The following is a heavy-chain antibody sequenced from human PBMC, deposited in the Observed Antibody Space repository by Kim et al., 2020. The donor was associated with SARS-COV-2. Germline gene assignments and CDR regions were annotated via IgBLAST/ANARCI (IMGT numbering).Heavy chain of an antibody. CDR2: IYSGGST. J-gene: IGHJ3*02. CDR1: GFTVSSNY. V-gene: IGHV3-53*01. D-gene: IGHD3-3*01. CDR3: AGADDYDFWSGYYGLAFDI. Sequence: GGSLRLSCAASGFTVSSNYMSWVRQAPGKGLEWVSVIYSGGSTYYADSVKGRFTISRDNSKNTLYLQMNSLRAEDTAVYYCAGADDYDFWSGYYGLAFDIWGQGTMVTVSS.